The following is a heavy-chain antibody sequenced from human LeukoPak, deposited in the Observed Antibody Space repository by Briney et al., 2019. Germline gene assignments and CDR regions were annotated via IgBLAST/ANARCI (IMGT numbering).Heavy chain of an antibody. Sequence: GGSLRLSCAASGFTFNKNWMTWVRQAPGKGLEWVADINDDGNERYYDYSVKGRFTISRDNAKNSLYLKINSLRAEDTAVYYCTKEALGRAGHSYFDYWGQGTLVTVAS. V-gene: IGHV3-7*03. CDR2: INDDGNER. J-gene: IGHJ4*02. CDR3: TKEALGRAGHSYFDY. CDR1: GFTFNKNW. D-gene: IGHD3-16*01.